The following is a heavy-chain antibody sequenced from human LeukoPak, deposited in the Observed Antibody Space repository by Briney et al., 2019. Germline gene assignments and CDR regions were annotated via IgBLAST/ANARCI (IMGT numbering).Heavy chain of an antibody. CDR3: AGGPGLWSFDY. J-gene: IGHJ4*02. CDR1: GGSFSGYY. D-gene: IGHD5-18*01. CDR2: INHSGST. V-gene: IGHV4-34*01. Sequence: SETLSLTCAVYGGSFSGYYWSWIRQPPGKGLEWVGEINHSGSTNYNPSLKSRVTISVDTSKNQFSLKLSSVTAADTAVYYCAGGPGLWSFDYWGQGTLVTVSS.